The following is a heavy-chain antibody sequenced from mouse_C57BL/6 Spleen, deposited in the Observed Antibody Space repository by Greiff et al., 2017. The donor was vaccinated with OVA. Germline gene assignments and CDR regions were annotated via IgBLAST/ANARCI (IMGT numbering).Heavy chain of an antibody. CDR3: APRDFDY. J-gene: IGHJ2*01. CDR2: ISSGSSTI. V-gene: IGHV5-17*01. Sequence: EVQLVESGGGLVKPGGSLKLSCAASGFPFSDYGMHWVRQAPEKGLEWVAYISSGSSTIYYADTVKGRFTISRDNAKNTLFLQMTSLRSEDTAMYYCAPRDFDYWGQGTTLTVSS. CDR1: GFPFSDYG.